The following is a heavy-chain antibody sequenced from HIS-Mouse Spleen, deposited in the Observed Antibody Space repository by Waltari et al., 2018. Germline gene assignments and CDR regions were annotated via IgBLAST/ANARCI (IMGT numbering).Heavy chain of an antibody. D-gene: IGHD6-13*01. CDR1: GFTVRSNY. V-gene: IGHV3-53*01. CDR3: ARGGLAAAGWYFDL. Sequence: EVQLVESGGGLIQPGGSLRLSCAASGFTVRSNYMSWVRQAPGKGLEWVSVIYSGGSTYYADSVKGRFTISRDNSKNTLYLQMNSLRAEDTVVYYCARGGLAAAGWYFDLWGRGTLVTVSS. CDR2: IYSGGST. J-gene: IGHJ2*01.